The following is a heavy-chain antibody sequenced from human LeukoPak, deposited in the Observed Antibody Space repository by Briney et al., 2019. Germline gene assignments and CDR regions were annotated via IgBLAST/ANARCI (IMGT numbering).Heavy chain of an antibody. D-gene: IGHD6-13*01. V-gene: IGHV1-8*01. J-gene: IGHJ6*03. CDR1: GYTFTSYD. CDR2: MNPNSGNT. CDR3: ARVMVSSWDTDYYYYYMDV. Sequence: ASVKVSCKASGYTFTSYDINWVRQATGQGLEWMGWMNPNSGNTGYAQKFQGRVTMTRNTSISTAYMELSSLRSEDTAVYYCARVMVSSWDTDYYYYYMDVWGKGTTVTISS.